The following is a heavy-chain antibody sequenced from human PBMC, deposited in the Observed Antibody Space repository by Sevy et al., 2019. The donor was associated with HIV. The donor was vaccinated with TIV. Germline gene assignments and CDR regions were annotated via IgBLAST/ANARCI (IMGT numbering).Heavy chain of an antibody. D-gene: IGHD5-12*01. CDR3: ARASRDGYKVDY. CDR2: ITSGSSTK. CDR1: GFIFSDYY. Sequence: GGSLRLSCAASGFIFSDYYMSWIRQAPGKGLEWVSHITSGSSTKYYADSVKGRFTISRDNAKNSLYLQMNSLRAEDTALYYCARASRDGYKVDYWGQGTLVTVSS. J-gene: IGHJ4*02. V-gene: IGHV3-11*01.